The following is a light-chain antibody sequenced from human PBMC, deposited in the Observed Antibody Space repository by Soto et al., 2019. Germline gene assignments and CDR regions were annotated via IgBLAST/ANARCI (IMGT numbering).Light chain of an antibody. Sequence: EIVLTQSPGTLSLSPGDRATLSCRASQSVSFNFLAWYQHKPGQAPMLLVYGASSRATGIPDMLSDSGSGTDLTLTISRLEPEDFAGYYCAKYRNSPPCTFGQGTKVEIK. CDR3: AKYRNSPPCT. J-gene: IGKJ1*01. CDR2: GAS. V-gene: IGKV3-20*01. CDR1: QSVSFNF.